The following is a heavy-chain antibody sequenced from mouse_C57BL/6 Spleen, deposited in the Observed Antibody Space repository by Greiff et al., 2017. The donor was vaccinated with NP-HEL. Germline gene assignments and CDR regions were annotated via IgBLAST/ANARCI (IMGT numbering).Heavy chain of an antibody. CDR2: IHPNSGST. CDR1: GYTFTSYW. D-gene: IGHD3-2*02. Sequence: QVQLQQPGAELVKPGASVKLSCKASGYTFTSYWMHWVKQRPGQGLEWIGMIHPNSGSTNYNEKFKSKATLTVDKSSSTAYMQLSSLTSEDSAVYYCARDRGGAQARGDYAMDYWGQGTSVTVSS. V-gene: IGHV1-64*01. CDR3: ARDRGGAQARGDYAMDY. J-gene: IGHJ4*01.